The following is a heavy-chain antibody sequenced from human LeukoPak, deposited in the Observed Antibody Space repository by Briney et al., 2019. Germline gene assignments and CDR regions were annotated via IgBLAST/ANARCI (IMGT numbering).Heavy chain of an antibody. V-gene: IGHV1-69*06. Sequence: SVKVSCKASGGTFSSYAISWVRQAPGQGLEWMGGIIPIFGTANYAQKFQGRVTITADKSTSTAYMELSSLRSEDTAVYYCARDQGSSRYYYYYYMDVWGKGTTVTVSS. D-gene: IGHD6-13*01. CDR1: GGTFSSYA. CDR3: ARDQGSSRYYYYYYMDV. J-gene: IGHJ6*03. CDR2: IIPIFGTA.